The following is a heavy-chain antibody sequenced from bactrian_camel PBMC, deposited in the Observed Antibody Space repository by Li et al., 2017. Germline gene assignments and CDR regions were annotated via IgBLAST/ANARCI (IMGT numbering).Heavy chain of an antibody. D-gene: IGHD3*01. V-gene: IGHV3S55*01. CDR1: GFTFDDSD. Sequence: HVQLVESGGGSVQAGGSLRLSCTASGFTFDDSDMGWYRQAPGKEREEVATIGRSGITRYADSVKGRFTISKDNAKNTLDLQMNSLEAEDTAVYYCAADFRPPHDCYSGSPDGMEYWGKGTQVTVS. CDR2: IGRSGIT. J-gene: IGHJ7*01.